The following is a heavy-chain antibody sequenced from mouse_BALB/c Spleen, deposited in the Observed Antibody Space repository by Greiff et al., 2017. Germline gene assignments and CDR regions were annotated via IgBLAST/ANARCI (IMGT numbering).Heavy chain of an antibody. J-gene: IGHJ4*01. CDR2: INPSNGGT. Sequence: QVQLQQSGAELVKPGASVKLSCKASGYTFTSYYMYWVKQRPGQGLEWIGEINPSNGGTNFNEKFKSKATLTVDKSSSTAYMQLSSLTSEDSAVYYCTRGPSNRYYAMDYWGQGTSVTVSS. V-gene: IGHV1S81*02. CDR3: TRGPSNRYYAMDY. CDR1: GYTFTSYY.